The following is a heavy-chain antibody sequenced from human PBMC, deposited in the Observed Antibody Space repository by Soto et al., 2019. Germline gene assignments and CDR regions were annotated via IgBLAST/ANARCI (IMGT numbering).Heavy chain of an antibody. J-gene: IGHJ4*02. Sequence: QVQLVESGGGVVQPGRSLRLSCAASGFTFSSYGMHWVRQAPGKGLEWVAVISYDGSNKYYADSVKGRFTISRDNSKNPLYLQMNSLRAEDTAVYYCAKERTGTTSIDYWGQGTLVTVSS. CDR1: GFTFSSYG. CDR2: ISYDGSNK. CDR3: AKERTGTTSIDY. V-gene: IGHV3-30*18. D-gene: IGHD1-7*01.